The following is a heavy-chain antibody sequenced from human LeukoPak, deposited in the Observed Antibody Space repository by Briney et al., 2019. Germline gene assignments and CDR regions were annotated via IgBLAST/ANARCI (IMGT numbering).Heavy chain of an antibody. V-gene: IGHV4-30-4*08. CDR2: IYYSGST. Sequence: SQTLSLTCTVSGGSISSGDYYWSWIRQPPGKGLEWIGYIYYSGSTYYNPSLKSRVTISVDTSKNQFSLKLSSVTAADTAVYYCASSPAYYDILTGYLKQYYFDYWGQGTLVTVSS. J-gene: IGHJ4*02. CDR1: GGSISSGDYY. CDR3: ASSPAYYDILTGYLKQYYFDY. D-gene: IGHD3-9*01.